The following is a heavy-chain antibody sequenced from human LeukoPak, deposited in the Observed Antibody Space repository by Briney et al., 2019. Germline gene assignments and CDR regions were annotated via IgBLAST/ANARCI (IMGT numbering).Heavy chain of an antibody. V-gene: IGHV3-9*03. CDR2: ISWNSGSI. J-gene: IGHJ6*03. D-gene: IGHD3-10*01. Sequence: PGGSLRLSCAASGFTFDDYAMHWVRQAPGKGLEWVSGISWNSGSIDYADSVKGRFTISRDNAKNSLYLQMNSLRAEDMALYYCAKGSESYFYYYMDVWGKGTTVTVSS. CDR3: AKGSESYFYYYMDV. CDR1: GFTFDDYA.